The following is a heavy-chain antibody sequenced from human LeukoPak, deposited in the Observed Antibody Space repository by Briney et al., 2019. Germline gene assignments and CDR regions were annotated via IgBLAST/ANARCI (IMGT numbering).Heavy chain of an antibody. Sequence: SSVKVSCKASGGTFSSYAISWVRQAPGQGLEWMGRIIPILGIANYAQKFQGRVTITADKSTSTAYMELSSLRSEDTAVYYCERGVTGWNDVTYFDYWGQGTLVTVSS. CDR1: GGTFSSYA. CDR3: ERGVTGWNDVTYFDY. V-gene: IGHV1-69*04. J-gene: IGHJ4*02. D-gene: IGHD1-1*01. CDR2: IIPILGIA.